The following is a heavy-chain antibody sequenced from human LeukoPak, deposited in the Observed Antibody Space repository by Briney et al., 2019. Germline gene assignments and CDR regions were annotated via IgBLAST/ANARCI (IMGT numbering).Heavy chain of an antibody. CDR3: AREGIQLWFGGVGDWFDP. CDR1: GFTFSSYA. CDR2: ISYDGSNK. J-gene: IGHJ5*02. V-gene: IGHV3-30-3*01. Sequence: PGGSLRLSCAASGFTFSSYAMHWVRQAPSKGLEWVAIISYDGSNKYYADSVKGRFTISRDNSKNTLYLQMNSLRAEDTAVYYCAREGIQLWFGGVGDWFDPWGQGTLVTVSS. D-gene: IGHD5-18*01.